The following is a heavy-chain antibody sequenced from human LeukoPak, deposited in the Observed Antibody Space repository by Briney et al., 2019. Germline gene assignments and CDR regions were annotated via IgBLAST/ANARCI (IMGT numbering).Heavy chain of an antibody. D-gene: IGHD5-18*01. V-gene: IGHV4-59*01. CDR3: ARYHGYGYYFDY. CDR2: IHYSGST. CDR1: GGSFSGYY. J-gene: IGHJ4*02. Sequence: SETLSLTCAVYGGSFSGYYWSWIRQPPGKGLEWIGYIHYSGSTNYNPSLKSRVTISVDTFKNQFSLKLTSVTAADTGVYYCARYHGYGYYFDYWGQGTLVTVSS.